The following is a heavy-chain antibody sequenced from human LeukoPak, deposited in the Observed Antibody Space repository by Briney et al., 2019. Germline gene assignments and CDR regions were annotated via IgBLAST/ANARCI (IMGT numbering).Heavy chain of an antibody. CDR2: IYSGGST. CDR3: ARSYSNPLFSMDF. CDR1: GFTVSSYY. J-gene: IGHJ6*02. Sequence: GGSLRLSCAASGFTVSSYYMTWVRQAPGKGLEWVSVIYSGGSTYYTDSVKGRVAISRDKSNNTLSLQMNIVTAEDTAVYYCARSYSNPLFSMDFWGQGTTVTVSS. V-gene: IGHV3-66*01. D-gene: IGHD4-11*01.